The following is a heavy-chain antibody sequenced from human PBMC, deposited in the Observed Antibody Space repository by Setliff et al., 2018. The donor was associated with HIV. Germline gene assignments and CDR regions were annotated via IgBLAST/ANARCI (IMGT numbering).Heavy chain of an antibody. CDR2: IRYDGSNE. D-gene: IGHD5-12*01. Sequence: PGGSLRLSCAASGFTFPDSAMSWVRQAPGKGLEWVAFIRYDGSNEYYVDSVKGRFTISRDNSKNTLYLQMNSLRAEDTALYYCARDSGVATIRKSALDYWGQGTLVTVSS. V-gene: IGHV3-30*02. CDR3: ARDSGVATIRKSALDY. CDR1: GFTFPDSA. J-gene: IGHJ4*02.